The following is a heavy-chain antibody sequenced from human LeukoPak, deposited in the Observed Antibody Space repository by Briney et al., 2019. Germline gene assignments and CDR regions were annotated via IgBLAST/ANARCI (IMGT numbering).Heavy chain of an antibody. V-gene: IGHV4-39*01. CDR1: GGSISSSSYY. Sequence: PSETLSLTCTVSGGSISSSSYYWGWIRQPPGKGLEWIGSIYYSGSTYYNPSLKSRVTISVDTSKNQFSLKLSSVAAADTAVYYCARGVSFDHWGQGTLVTVSS. D-gene: IGHD5/OR15-5a*01. CDR2: IYYSGST. J-gene: IGHJ4*02. CDR3: ARGVSFDH.